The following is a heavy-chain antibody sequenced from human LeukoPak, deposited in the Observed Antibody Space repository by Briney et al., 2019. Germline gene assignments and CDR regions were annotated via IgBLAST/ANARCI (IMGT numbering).Heavy chain of an antibody. D-gene: IGHD1-20*01. V-gene: IGHV1-69*01. Sequence: SVKVSCKASGGTFSSYAIGWVRQAPGQGLEWMGGIIPIFGTANYAQKFQGRVTITADESTSTAYMELSSLRSEDTAVYYCAREIEVTGTTVWFDPWGQGTLVTVSS. CDR2: IIPIFGTA. J-gene: IGHJ5*02. CDR3: AREIEVTGTTVWFDP. CDR1: GGTFSSYA.